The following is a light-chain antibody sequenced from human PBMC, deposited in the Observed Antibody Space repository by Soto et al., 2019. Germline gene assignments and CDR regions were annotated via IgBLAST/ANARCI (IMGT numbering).Light chain of an antibody. V-gene: IGKV3-15*01. J-gene: IGKJ4*01. CDR2: GVS. CDR3: HQYNNWPLT. Sequence: EMLLTQSQVTLSVSPRQSATLSCLASHRVSSYLAWYQQKPGQAPRLLISGVSTRANGVPARFSGSGFGTVFTLTISSLQSEDFAVYYCHQYNNWPLTFGGGTKVDI. CDR1: HRVSSY.